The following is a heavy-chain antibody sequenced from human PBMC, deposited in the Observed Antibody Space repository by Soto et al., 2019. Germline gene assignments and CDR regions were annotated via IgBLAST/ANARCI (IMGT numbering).Heavy chain of an antibody. V-gene: IGHV3-23*01. Sequence: EVQLLESGGGLVQPGGSLRLSCAASGFTFSSYAMSWVRQAPGKGLEWVSAISGSGGSTYYADSVKGRFTISRDNSMNTLYLQVNSRRADDTAVYYAAQIAPDGSGEGHSYYYGMDVWGQGTKVTVSS. D-gene: IGHD2-15*01. J-gene: IGHJ6*02. CDR2: ISGSGGST. CDR1: GFTFSSYA. CDR3: AQIAPDGSGEGHSYYYGMDV.